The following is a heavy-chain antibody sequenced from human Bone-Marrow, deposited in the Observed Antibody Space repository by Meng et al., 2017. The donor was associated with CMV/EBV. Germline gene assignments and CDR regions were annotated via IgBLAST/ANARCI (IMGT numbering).Heavy chain of an antibody. J-gene: IGHJ4*02. D-gene: IGHD1-26*01. CDR2: ISSSSSYI. CDR3: ARGMEGASVSIADS. V-gene: IGHV3-21*04. Sequence: GGSLRLSCAASGFTFSSYEMNWVRQAPGKGLEWVSSISSSSSYIYYADSVKGRFSISRDNANNSVYLQMNSLRAEDTALYYCARGMEGASVSIADSWGQGGLVTVSS. CDR1: GFTFSSYE.